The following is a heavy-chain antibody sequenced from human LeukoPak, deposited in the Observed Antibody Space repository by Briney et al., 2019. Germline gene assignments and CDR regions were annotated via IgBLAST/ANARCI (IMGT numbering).Heavy chain of an antibody. J-gene: IGHJ3*02. V-gene: IGHV4-39*01. CDR3: ARGELRYFDQTHAFDI. D-gene: IGHD3-9*01. CDR1: GGSISSSSYY. Sequence: PSETLSLTCTVSGGSISSSSYYRGWIRQPPGKGLEWIGSIYYSGSTYYNPSLKSRVTISVDTSKNQFSLKLSSVTAADTAVYYCARGELRYFDQTHAFDIWGQGTMVTVSS. CDR2: IYYSGST.